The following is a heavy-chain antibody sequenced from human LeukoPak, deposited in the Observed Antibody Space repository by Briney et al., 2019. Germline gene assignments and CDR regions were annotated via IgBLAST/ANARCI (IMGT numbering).Heavy chain of an antibody. J-gene: IGHJ3*02. V-gene: IGHV4-34*01. CDR3: AGRDDYVAFDI. Sequence: SETLSLTCAVYGGSFSGYYWSWIRQPPGKGLEWIGEINHSGSTNYNPSLKSRVTISVDTSKNQFSLKLSSVTAADTAVYYRAGRDDYVAFDIWGQGTMVTVSS. CDR2: INHSGST. D-gene: IGHD5-24*01. CDR1: GGSFSGYY.